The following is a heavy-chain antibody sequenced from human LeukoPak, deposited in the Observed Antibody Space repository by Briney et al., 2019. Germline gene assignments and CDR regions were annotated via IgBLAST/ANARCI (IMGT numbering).Heavy chain of an antibody. Sequence: ASVKVSCKASGYTFTSYDINWVRQATGQGLEWMGWMNPNSGNTGYAQKFQGRVTITRDTFASTAYMELSSLRSEDTAVYYCATVGEYSSGWSPYYYGMDVWGQGTTVTVSS. V-gene: IGHV1-8*01. J-gene: IGHJ6*02. CDR3: ATVGEYSSGWSPYYYGMDV. CDR1: GYTFTSYD. CDR2: MNPNSGNT. D-gene: IGHD6-19*01.